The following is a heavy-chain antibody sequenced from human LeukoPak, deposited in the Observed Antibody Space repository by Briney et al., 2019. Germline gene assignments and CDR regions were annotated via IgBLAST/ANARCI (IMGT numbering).Heavy chain of an antibody. V-gene: IGHV3-23*01. J-gene: IGHJ6*02. CDR1: GFTFSSYA. CDR2: ISGSGGSI. Sequence: GGSLRLSCAASGFTFSSYAMSWVRQAPGKGLEWVSAISGSGGSIYYADSVKGRFTISRDNSKNTLYLQMNSLRAEDTAVYYCAKDLRYYYGSGSYYYYGMDVWGQGTTVTVSS. D-gene: IGHD3-10*01. CDR3: AKDLRYYYGSGSYYYYGMDV.